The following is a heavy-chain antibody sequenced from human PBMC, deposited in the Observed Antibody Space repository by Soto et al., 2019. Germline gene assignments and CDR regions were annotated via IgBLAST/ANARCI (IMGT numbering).Heavy chain of an antibody. CDR2: ISYDGSNK. CDR3: ARTFAPGIAVAGSPFDY. CDR1: GFTFSSYA. D-gene: IGHD6-19*01. Sequence: GGSLRLSCAASGFTFSSYAMHWVRQAPGKGLEWVAVISYDGSNKYYADSVKGRFTISRDNSKNTLYLQMNSLRAEDTAVYYCARTFAPGIAVAGSPFDYWGQGTLVTVSS. J-gene: IGHJ4*02. V-gene: IGHV3-30-3*01.